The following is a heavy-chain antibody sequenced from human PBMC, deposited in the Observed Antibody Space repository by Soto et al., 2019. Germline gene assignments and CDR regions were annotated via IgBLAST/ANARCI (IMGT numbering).Heavy chain of an antibody. V-gene: IGHV3-23*01. CDR2: VSGSGGST. CDR3: AKPPDYNWNDY. CDR1: GFTFSSYA. J-gene: IGHJ4*02. Sequence: EVQLLESGGGLVQPGGSLRLSCAASGFTFSSYAMSCVRQAPGKGLEWISAVSGSGGSTYYAASVKGRFTISRDNSKDTLYLQMNNLRAEDTAVYYCAKPPDYNWNDYWGQGTLVTVSS. D-gene: IGHD1-20*01.